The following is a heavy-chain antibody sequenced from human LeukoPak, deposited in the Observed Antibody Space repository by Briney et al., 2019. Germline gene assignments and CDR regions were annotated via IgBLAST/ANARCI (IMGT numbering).Heavy chain of an antibody. Sequence: PGGSLRLSCAASGFTFSSYDMHWVRRAPGKGLEWVAVISYDGSNKYYADSVKGRFTISRDNSKNTLYLQMNSLRAEDTAVYYCAKESSDYDFWSGYCMDVWGKGTTVTVSS. D-gene: IGHD3-3*01. CDR1: GFTFSSYD. J-gene: IGHJ6*03. CDR2: ISYDGSNK. V-gene: IGHV3-30*18. CDR3: AKESSDYDFWSGYCMDV.